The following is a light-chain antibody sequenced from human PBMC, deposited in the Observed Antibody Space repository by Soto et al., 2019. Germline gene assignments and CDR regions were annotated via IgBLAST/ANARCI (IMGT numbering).Light chain of an antibody. CDR3: QQDGSSPPYT. Sequence: EIVLTQSPGTLSLSPGERATLSCRASQSVSSSYLAWYQQKPGQAPRPLIYGASSRATGIPDRFSGSGSRTDFTLTISRLEPEDFAVYYCQQDGSSPPYTFGQGTKLEIK. J-gene: IGKJ2*01. V-gene: IGKV3-20*01. CDR1: QSVSSSY. CDR2: GAS.